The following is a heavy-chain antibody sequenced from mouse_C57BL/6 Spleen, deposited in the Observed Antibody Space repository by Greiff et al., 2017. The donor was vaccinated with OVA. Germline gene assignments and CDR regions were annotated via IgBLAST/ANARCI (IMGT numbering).Heavy chain of an antibody. V-gene: IGHV7-3*01. D-gene: IGHD2-5*01. CDR3: ARSSYYSNLFDY. CDR2: IRNKANGYTT. Sequence: EVQRVESGGGLVQPGGSLSLSCAASGFTFTDYYMSWVRQPPGKALEWLGFIRNKANGYTTEYSASVKGRFTISRDNSQSILYLQMNALRAEDSATYYCARSSYYSNLFDYWGQGTTLTVSS. J-gene: IGHJ2*01. CDR1: GFTFTDYY.